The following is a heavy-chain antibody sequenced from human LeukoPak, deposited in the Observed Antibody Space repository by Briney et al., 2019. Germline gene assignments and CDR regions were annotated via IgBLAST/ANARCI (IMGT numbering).Heavy chain of an antibody. CDR1: GFTFSNYW. D-gene: IGHD2-15*01. CDR2: INTDGRYT. Sequence: PGGSLRLSCAASGFTFSNYWMLWVRQDPGKGLVWVSRINTDGRYTTYADSVKGRFTISRDNSKNTLFLEMNSLRPEDSAVYYCVYCIRGNCYSTVRGWKYWGQGTLVTVSS. J-gene: IGHJ4*02. V-gene: IGHV3-74*01. CDR3: VYCIRGNCYSTVRGWKY.